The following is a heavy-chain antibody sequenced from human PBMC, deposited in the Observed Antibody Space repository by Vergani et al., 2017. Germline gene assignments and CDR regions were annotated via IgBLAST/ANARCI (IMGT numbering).Heavy chain of an antibody. J-gene: IGHJ4*02. Sequence: QVQLVQSGAEVKKPGSSVKVSCKASGGTFSSYAISWVRQAPGQGLEWMGGIIPIFGTANYAQKFQGRVTITADESTSTAYMELSSLRSEDTAVYYCARDAGGCSSTSCYTYFDYWGKGTLVTVSS. V-gene: IGHV1-69*01. D-gene: IGHD2-2*02. CDR1: GGTFSSYA. CDR2: IIPIFGTA. CDR3: ARDAGGCSSTSCYTYFDY.